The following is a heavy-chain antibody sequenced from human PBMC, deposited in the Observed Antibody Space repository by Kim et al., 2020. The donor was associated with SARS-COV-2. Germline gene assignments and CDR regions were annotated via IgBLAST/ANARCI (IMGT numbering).Heavy chain of an antibody. Sequence: KGRFTISRDNSKNTLYLQMNSLRAEDTAVYYCARDRAPFRSGSYPNWFDPWGQGTLVTVSS. V-gene: IGHV3-30*07. J-gene: IGHJ5*02. D-gene: IGHD3-10*01. CDR3: ARDRAPFRSGSYPNWFDP.